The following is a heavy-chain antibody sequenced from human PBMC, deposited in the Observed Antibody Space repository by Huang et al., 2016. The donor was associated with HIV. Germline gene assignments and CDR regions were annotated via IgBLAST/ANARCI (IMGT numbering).Heavy chain of an antibody. CDR2: INNGGSN. CDR1: GGSFTNYY. CDR3: VRGPRYVSADWYARLRNYWFFDL. D-gene: IGHD3-9*01. J-gene: IGHJ2*01. V-gene: IGHV4-34*01. Sequence: QQQLQQWGAGLLKPSETLSLTCAVYGGSFTNYYWGWIRQPPGTGLEWIGEINNGGSNQDRPARKSRVTISLDTSKNQVSLKLTSVSAADTAVYYCVRGPRYVSADWYARLRNYWFFDLWGRGSLVSVSS.